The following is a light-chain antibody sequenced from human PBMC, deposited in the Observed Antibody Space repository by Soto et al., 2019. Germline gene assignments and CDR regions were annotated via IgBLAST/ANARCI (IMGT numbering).Light chain of an antibody. CDR2: DAS. Sequence: DTQMTQSPSSLSASVGDRVTITCQASRDITDYLNWYQQKPGKAPKLLIYDASNLETGVPSRFSGSGSGTDFTLTISRLEPEDFAVYYCQQYGNSPQTSGQGTKVDI. V-gene: IGKV1-33*01. CDR3: QQYGNSPQT. CDR1: RDITDY. J-gene: IGKJ1*01.